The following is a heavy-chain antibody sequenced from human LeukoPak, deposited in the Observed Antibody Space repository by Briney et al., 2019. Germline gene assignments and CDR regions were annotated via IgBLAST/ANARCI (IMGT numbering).Heavy chain of an antibody. CDR3: AKDRGIVVVPAAADY. CDR2: ISYDGNNK. CDR1: GFTFSSYG. Sequence: PGGSLRLSCAVSGFTFSSYGMHWGRQAPGRGLEWVAVISYDGNNKYYADSVKGRFTISRDNSKNTLYLQMNSLRVEDTAVYYCAKDRGIVVVPAAADYWGQGTLVTVSS. D-gene: IGHD2-2*01. J-gene: IGHJ4*02. V-gene: IGHV3-30*18.